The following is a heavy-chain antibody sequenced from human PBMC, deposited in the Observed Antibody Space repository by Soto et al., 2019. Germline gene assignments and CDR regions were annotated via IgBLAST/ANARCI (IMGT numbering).Heavy chain of an antibody. V-gene: IGHV1-69*13. CDR3: ASLSRYYDSSGYYFSLAAFAI. D-gene: IGHD3-22*01. CDR1: GGTFSSYA. J-gene: IGHJ3*02. CDR2: IIPIFGTA. Sequence: SVKVSCKASGGTFSSYAISWVRQAPGQGLEWMGGIIPIFGTANYAQKFQGRVTITADESTSTAYMELSSLRSEDTAVYYCASLSRYYDSSGYYFSLAAFAIWGQGTMVPVSS.